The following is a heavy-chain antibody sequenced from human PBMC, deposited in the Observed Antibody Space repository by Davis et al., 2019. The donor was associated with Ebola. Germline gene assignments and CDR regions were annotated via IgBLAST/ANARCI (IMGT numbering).Heavy chain of an antibody. V-gene: IGHV3-74*01. Sequence: HTSETLSLTCAASGFTFSSYWMHWVRQAPGKGLVWVSRINSDGSSTSYADSVKGRFTISRDNAKNTLYLQMNSLRAEDTAVYYCASPGLDSSGYYWPFGDYWGQGTLVTVSS. CDR3: ASPGLDSSGYYWPFGDY. D-gene: IGHD3-22*01. J-gene: IGHJ4*02. CDR1: GFTFSSYW. CDR2: INSDGSST.